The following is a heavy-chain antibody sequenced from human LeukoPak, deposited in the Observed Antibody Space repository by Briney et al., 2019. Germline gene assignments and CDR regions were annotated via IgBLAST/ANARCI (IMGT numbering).Heavy chain of an antibody. CDR3: ARASTMIVVVDDAFDI. J-gene: IGHJ3*02. CDR1: GYTFTSYY. V-gene: IGHV1-46*01. Sequence: GASVKVSCKASGYTFTSYYMHWVRQAPGQGLEWMGIINPSGGSTSYAQKFQGRVTMTRDTSTSTVYMELSSLRSEDTAVYYCARASTMIVVVDDAFDIWGQGTMVTVSS. CDR2: INPSGGST. D-gene: IGHD3-22*01.